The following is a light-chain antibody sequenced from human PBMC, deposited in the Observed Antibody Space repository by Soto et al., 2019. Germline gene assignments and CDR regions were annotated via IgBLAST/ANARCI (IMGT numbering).Light chain of an antibody. CDR2: EVS. CDR3: SSYVGSNSWV. V-gene: IGLV2-8*01. CDR1: SSDVGGYKY. J-gene: IGLJ3*02. Sequence: QSVLTQPPSASGSPGQSVTISCTGTSSDVGGYKYVAWYQQHPGKAPKLMIYEVSKRPSGVPDRFSGSKSGNTASLTVSGLQAEDEADYYCSSYVGSNSWVFGGGTKLTVL.